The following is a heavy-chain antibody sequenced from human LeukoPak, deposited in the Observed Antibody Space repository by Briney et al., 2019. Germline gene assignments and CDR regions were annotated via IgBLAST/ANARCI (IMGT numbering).Heavy chain of an antibody. CDR1: GVSISSYY. Sequence: SETLSLTCTASGVSISSYYWSWIRQPPGKGLEWIGYIYYSGSTNYNPSLKSRVTISVDTSKNQFSLKLSSVTAADTAVYYCARAVVNWFDPWGQGTLVTVSS. CDR3: ARAVVNWFDP. J-gene: IGHJ5*02. D-gene: IGHD3-22*01. V-gene: IGHV4-59*08. CDR2: IYYSGST.